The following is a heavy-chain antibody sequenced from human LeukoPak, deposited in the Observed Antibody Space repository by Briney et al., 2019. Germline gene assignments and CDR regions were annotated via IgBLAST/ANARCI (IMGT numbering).Heavy chain of an antibody. Sequence: GGSLRVSCADPGFTFSSYWMSWVCQAPGRGLGWVALMRFDGSLEYYADSVKGRFTISRDNPKNTLYLQMNSLRPDDTALYHCAATGSAWYESYYYYIDVWRKGTAVIVSS. CDR2: MRFDGSLE. CDR1: GFTFSSYW. J-gene: IGHJ6*03. CDR3: AATGSAWYESYYYYIDV. V-gene: IGHV3-30*02. D-gene: IGHD6-19*01.